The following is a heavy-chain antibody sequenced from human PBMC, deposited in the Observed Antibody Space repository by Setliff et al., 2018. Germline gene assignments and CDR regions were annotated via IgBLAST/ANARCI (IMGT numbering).Heavy chain of an antibody. Sequence: PGGSLRLSCAASGFTFSSYAMSWVCQAPGKEPEWVSTITDSGRTTYYGPSLRGRFTISRDNSRNTLYLQMNSLRAEDAAIYYCARRGGTAGARAFDIWGQGTMVTVSS. D-gene: IGHD2-8*02. CDR1: GFTFSSYA. V-gene: IGHV3-23*01. CDR3: ARRGGTAGARAFDI. CDR2: ITDSGRTT. J-gene: IGHJ3*02.